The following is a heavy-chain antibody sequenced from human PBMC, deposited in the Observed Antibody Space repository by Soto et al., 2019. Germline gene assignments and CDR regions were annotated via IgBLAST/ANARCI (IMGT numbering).Heavy chain of an antibody. CDR3: ARVVRDYDFWSGYSFVSYYYGMDV. V-gene: IGHV3-21*01. CDR1: GFTFSSYS. D-gene: IGHD3-3*01. J-gene: IGHJ6*02. CDR2: ISSSSSYI. Sequence: GGSLRLSCAASGFTFSSYSMNWVRQAPGKGLEWVSSISSSSSYIYYADSVKGRFTISRDNAKNSRYLQMNSLRAEDTAVYYCARVVRDYDFWSGYSFVSYYYGMDVWGQGTTVTVSS.